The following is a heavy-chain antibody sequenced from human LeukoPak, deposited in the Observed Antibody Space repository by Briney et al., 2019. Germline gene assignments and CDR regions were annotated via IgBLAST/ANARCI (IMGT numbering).Heavy chain of an antibody. CDR3: ARDLGYYFDY. J-gene: IGHJ4*02. CDR1: GYTFTSYY. CDR2: INPSGGST. V-gene: IGHV1-46*01. Sequence: ASVKVSCKASGYTFTSYYTHRVRQAPGQGLEWMGIINPSGGSTSYAQKFQGRVTMTRDMSTSTVYMELSSLRSEDTAVYYCARDLGYYFDYWGQGTLVTVSS.